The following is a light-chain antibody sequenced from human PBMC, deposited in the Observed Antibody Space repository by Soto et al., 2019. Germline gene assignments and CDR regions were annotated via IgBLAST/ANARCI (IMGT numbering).Light chain of an antibody. V-gene: IGLV2-18*01. CDR2: EVS. CDR3: SLYAGNNAYV. J-gene: IGLJ1*01. CDR1: STDFVGYNR. Sequence: QSVLTQPPSVSGSPGQSVTISCTGTSTDFVGYNRVSWYQQPPGTAPKLMIYEVSKRPSGVPDRFSGSKSGNTASLTISGLQAEDEADYYCSLYAGNNAYVFGTGTKVTVL.